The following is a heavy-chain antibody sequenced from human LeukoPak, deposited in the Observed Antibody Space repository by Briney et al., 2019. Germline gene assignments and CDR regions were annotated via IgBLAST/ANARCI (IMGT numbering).Heavy chain of an antibody. Sequence: PGGSLRLSCAVSGLTFSNHAMSWVRQAPGRGLEWISALSRGGDITYYADSVRGRFTISRDISKNTLYLQMNSLRADDTAIYYCAQEEVPNDYWGQGTPVTVSS. J-gene: IGHJ4*02. CDR3: AQEEVPNDY. V-gene: IGHV3-23*01. CDR1: GLTFSNHA. CDR2: LSRGGDIT.